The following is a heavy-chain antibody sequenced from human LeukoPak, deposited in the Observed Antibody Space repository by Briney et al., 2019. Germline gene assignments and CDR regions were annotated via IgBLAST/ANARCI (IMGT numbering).Heavy chain of an antibody. CDR2: IYDGGST. Sequence: GGSLRLSCAVSGITISSNHMSWVRQAPGKGLEWVSVIYDGGSTYYADSVKGRFTISRDNAKNSLYLQVISLRAEDTAVYYCARGPSIAARYDAFDIWGQGTMVTVSS. V-gene: IGHV3-66*01. CDR1: GITISSNH. D-gene: IGHD6-6*01. CDR3: ARGPSIAARYDAFDI. J-gene: IGHJ3*02.